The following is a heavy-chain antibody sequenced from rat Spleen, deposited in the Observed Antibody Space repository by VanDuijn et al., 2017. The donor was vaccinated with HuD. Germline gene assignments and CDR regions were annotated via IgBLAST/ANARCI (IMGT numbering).Heavy chain of an antibody. CDR1: GFTFSNYY. V-gene: IGHV5-25*01. CDR3: ARHNYGFDY. Sequence: EVQLVESGGGLVQPGRSMKLSCAASGFTFSNYYMAWVRQAPKKGLEWVTYISYDGGNTYYRDSVKGRFTISRDNAKSTLYLQMDSLRSEDTATYYCARHNYGFDYWGQGVMVTVSS. CDR2: ISYDGGNT. D-gene: IGHD1-11*01. J-gene: IGHJ2*01.